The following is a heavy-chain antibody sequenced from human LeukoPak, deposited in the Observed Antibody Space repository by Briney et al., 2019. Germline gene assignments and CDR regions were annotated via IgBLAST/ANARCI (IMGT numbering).Heavy chain of an antibody. CDR2: INPNSGGT. D-gene: IGHD1-26*01. CDR3: ARGVWEYYFDY. Sequence: GASVKVSCKASGYTFTGHYMHWVRQAPGQGLEWMGWINPNSGGTNSAQKFQGRVTMTRDTSITTAYMELSRLRSDDTAVYYCARGVWEYYFDYWGQGTLVTVSS. CDR1: GYTFTGHY. J-gene: IGHJ4*02. V-gene: IGHV1-2*02.